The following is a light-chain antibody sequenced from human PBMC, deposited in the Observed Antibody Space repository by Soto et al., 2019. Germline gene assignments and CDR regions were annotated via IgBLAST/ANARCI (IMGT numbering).Light chain of an antibody. Sequence: EIVLTQSPGTLSLSPGESATLSCRANQVVSSSYLAWYQQKPGQAPRLLIYHASDRATGVPDRFSGSGSGTDFALTITRLEPEDFALFYCRQYGTFPFSFGQGTKLEIK. CDR3: RQYGTFPFS. CDR2: HAS. J-gene: IGKJ2*01. CDR1: QVVSSSY. V-gene: IGKV3-20*01.